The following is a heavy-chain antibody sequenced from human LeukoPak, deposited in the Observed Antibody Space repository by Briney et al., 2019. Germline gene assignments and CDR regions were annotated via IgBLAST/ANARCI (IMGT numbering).Heavy chain of an antibody. V-gene: IGHV4-34*01. CDR2: INHSGST. D-gene: IGHD3-10*01. CDR1: GGSFSGYY. J-gene: IGHJ5*02. CDR3: ARERFGSPYFDP. Sequence: KPSETLSLTCAVYGGSFSGYYWSWIRQPPGKGLEWIGEINHSGSTNYNPSLKSRVTISVDTSKNQFSLKLSSVTAADTAVYYCARERFGSPYFDPWGQGTLVTVSS.